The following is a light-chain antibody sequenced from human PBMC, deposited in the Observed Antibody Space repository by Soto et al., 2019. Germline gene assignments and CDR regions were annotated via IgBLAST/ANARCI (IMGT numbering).Light chain of an antibody. CDR1: QSISSY. CDR2: SSS. Sequence: GDRVTITCRASQSISSYVSWYKQKPGKAPNLLIYSSSTLQSGVPSRFSGSGSGTDFTLTISSLQPEDFATYYCQQSFSSRWTFGQGTKVDIK. CDR3: QQSFSSRWT. J-gene: IGKJ1*01. V-gene: IGKV1-39*01.